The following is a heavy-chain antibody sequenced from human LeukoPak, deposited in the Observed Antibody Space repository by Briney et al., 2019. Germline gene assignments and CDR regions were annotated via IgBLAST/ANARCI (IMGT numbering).Heavy chain of an antibody. J-gene: IGHJ6*04. CDR2: ISSSGSTI. V-gene: IGHV3-48*03. D-gene: IGHD3-10*02. CDR3: AELGITMIGGV. Sequence: GGSLRLSCAASGFNFRNYEMNWVRQAPGKGLEWVSYISSSGSTIYYADSVKGRFTISRDNAKSSLYLQMNSLRAEDTAVYYCAELGITMIGGVWGKGTTVTISS. CDR1: GFNFRNYE.